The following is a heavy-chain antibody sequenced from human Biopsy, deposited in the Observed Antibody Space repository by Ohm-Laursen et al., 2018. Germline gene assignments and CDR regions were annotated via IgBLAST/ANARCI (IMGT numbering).Heavy chain of an antibody. V-gene: IGHV3-74*01. Sequence: SLRLSCSASGFTFSDYWMNWVRQAPGRGLVWVSRISSDGSSTNYADAVKGRFTISRDNAKNTVFLQMNSLRAEDTAVYYCTRAEAGSGSLLYFDYWGQGTLVTVSS. CDR3: TRAEAGSGSLLYFDY. CDR1: GFTFSDYW. J-gene: IGHJ4*02. D-gene: IGHD3-10*01. CDR2: ISSDGSST.